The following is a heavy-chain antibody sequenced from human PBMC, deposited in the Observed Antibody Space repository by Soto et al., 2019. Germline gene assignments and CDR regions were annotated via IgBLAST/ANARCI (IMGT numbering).Heavy chain of an antibody. Sequence: EVQLVESGGGLIQPGGSLRLSCAVSGFTVSNNYMSWVRQAPGKGLEGVSVIYSGGYTAYGDSVKGRFTISRDNSKNTLYFQMKGLSAADTAGFYWAADRGGGGYGGQGTLVTVSS. CDR3: AADRGGGGY. V-gene: IGHV3-53*01. J-gene: IGHJ4*02. CDR1: GFTVSNNY. CDR2: IYSGGYT. D-gene: IGHD3-10*01.